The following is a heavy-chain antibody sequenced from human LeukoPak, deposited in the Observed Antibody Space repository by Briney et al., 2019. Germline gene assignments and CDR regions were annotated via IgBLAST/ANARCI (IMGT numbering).Heavy chain of an antibody. J-gene: IGHJ4*02. CDR1: GFTFSDYS. V-gene: IGHV3-48*01. Sequence: GGSLRLSCAASGFTFSDYSMNWVRQATGKGLEWVSYISSIGATIYYADSVKGRFTISRDNAKNSLFLQMNSLRAEDTAVYYCARSDYSSGWRGFDYWGQGTLVTVSS. CDR2: ISSIGATI. D-gene: IGHD6-19*01. CDR3: ARSDYSSGWRGFDY.